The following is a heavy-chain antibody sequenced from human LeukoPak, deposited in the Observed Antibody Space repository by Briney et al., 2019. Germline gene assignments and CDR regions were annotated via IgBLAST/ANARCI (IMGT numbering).Heavy chain of an antibody. V-gene: IGHV1-3*03. Sequence: GASVKVSCKASGYTFTSYDINWVRQATGQGLEWMGWINAGNGNTKYSQEFQGRVTITRDTSASTAYMELSSLRSEDMAVYYCARARGYSYGSDYWGQGTLVTVSS. CDR3: ARARGYSYGSDY. D-gene: IGHD5-18*01. CDR2: INAGNGNT. CDR1: GYTFTSYD. J-gene: IGHJ4*02.